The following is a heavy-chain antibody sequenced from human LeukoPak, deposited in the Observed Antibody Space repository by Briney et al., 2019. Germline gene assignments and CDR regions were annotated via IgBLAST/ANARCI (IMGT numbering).Heavy chain of an antibody. J-gene: IGHJ3*02. D-gene: IGHD6-6*01. V-gene: IGHV1-24*01. CDR2: FYPEDDET. Sequence: ASVKVSCKLSGYTRTELSMHWVRQAPGKGLEWMGGFYPEDDETIYAQKFQGRVTMTEDTSTDTAYMELSNLRSEDTPVYYCATLAVRLDAFDIWGQGTMVTVSS. CDR3: ATLAVRLDAFDI. CDR1: GYTRTELS.